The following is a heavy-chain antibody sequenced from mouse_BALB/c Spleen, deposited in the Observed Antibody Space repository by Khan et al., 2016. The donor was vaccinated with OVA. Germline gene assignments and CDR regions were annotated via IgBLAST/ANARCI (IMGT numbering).Heavy chain of an antibody. J-gene: IGHJ4*01. Sequence: LVESGPELKKPGETVKISCKASGHTFTKYGMNWVKQTPGEGLKWMGWINTYTGEPTYADDFNGRFAFSLETSANTAYLQINNLKNEDTATYFCARPPYFSYVMDNWGQGTSVTVSS. V-gene: IGHV9-3-1*01. CDR3: ARPPYFSYVMDN. D-gene: IGHD2-10*01. CDR1: GHTFTKYG. CDR2: INTYTGEP.